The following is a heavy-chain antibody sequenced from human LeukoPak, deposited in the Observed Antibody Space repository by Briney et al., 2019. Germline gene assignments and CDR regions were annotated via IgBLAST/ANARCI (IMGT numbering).Heavy chain of an antibody. CDR1: GFTFSSYA. J-gene: IGHJ2*01. V-gene: IGHV3-64*01. CDR3: ARDSRIAAAGIGLGYFDL. D-gene: IGHD6-13*01. Sequence: GGSLRLSCAASGFTFSSYAMHWVRQAPGKGQEYVSAISSNGGSTYYANSVKGRFTISRDNSKNTLYLQMGSLRAEDMAVYYCARDSRIAAAGIGLGYFDLWGRGTLVTVSS. CDR2: ISSNGGST.